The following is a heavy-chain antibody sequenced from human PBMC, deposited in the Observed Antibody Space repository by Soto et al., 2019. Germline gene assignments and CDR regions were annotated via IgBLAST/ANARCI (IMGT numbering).Heavy chain of an antibody. CDR1: GGSISSYY. CDR3: ARDWPRIEVAGRGYDYYYGMDV. Sequence: PSETLSLTCTVSGGSISSYYWSWIRQPPGKGLEWIGYIYYSGSTNYNPSLKSRVTISVDKSKNQFSLKLSSVTAADTAVYYCARDWPRIEVAGRGYDYYYGMDVWGQGTTVTVSS. CDR2: IYYSGST. D-gene: IGHD6-19*01. V-gene: IGHV4-59*01. J-gene: IGHJ6*02.